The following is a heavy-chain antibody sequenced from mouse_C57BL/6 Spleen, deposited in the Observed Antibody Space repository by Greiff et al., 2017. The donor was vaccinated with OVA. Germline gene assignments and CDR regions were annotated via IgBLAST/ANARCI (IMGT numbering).Heavy chain of an antibody. CDR1: GYTFTSYW. Sequence: QVQLQQPGAELVKPGASVKVSCKASGYTFTSYWMHWVKQRPGQGLEWIGRIHPSDSDTNYNQKFKGKATLTVDKSSSTAYMQLSSRTSEDSAVYYCAIYDYDVWFAYWGQGTLVTVSA. D-gene: IGHD2-4*01. CDR3: AIYDYDVWFAY. CDR2: IHPSDSDT. V-gene: IGHV1-74*01. J-gene: IGHJ3*01.